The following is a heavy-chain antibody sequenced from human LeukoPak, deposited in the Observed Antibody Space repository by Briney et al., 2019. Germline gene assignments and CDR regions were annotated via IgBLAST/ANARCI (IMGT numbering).Heavy chain of an antibody. D-gene: IGHD2-2*01. J-gene: IGHJ4*02. V-gene: IGHV3-7*04. Sequence: GGSLRLSCAASGFTFSTYWMSWVRQAPGKGLEWVANIRQDGSEKHYVDSVQGRFTISRDNAKNSLYLQMNGLRAEDTAMYYCARDPRSTSLCYWGQGTLVTVSS. CDR2: IRQDGSEK. CDR1: GFTFSTYW. CDR3: ARDPRSTSLCY.